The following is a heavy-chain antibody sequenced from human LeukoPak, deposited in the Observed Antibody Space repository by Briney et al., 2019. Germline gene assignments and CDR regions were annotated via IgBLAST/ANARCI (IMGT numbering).Heavy chain of an antibody. CDR1: GYTFTSYG. D-gene: IGHD3-3*01. V-gene: IGHV1-18*01. J-gene: IGHJ6*02. Sequence: ASVKVSCKASGYTFTSYGISGVRQAPGQGLEWMGWISAYNGNTNYAQKLQGRVTMTTDTSTSTAYMELRSLRSDDTAVYYCARGDGVRFLEWLSYGMDVWGQGTTVTVSS. CDR2: ISAYNGNT. CDR3: ARGDGVRFLEWLSYGMDV.